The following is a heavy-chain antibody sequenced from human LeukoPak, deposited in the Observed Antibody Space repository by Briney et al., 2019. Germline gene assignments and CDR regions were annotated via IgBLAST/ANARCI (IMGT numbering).Heavy chain of an antibody. V-gene: IGHV4-4*07. CDR3: ARAGYYGSGSYYALFYYYYYMDV. D-gene: IGHD3-10*01. Sequence: KASETLSLMCTVSGGSISSYYWSWIRQPAGKGLEWIGRIYTSGSTNYNPSLKSRVTMSVDTSKNQFSLKLSSVTAADTAVYYCARAGYYGSGSYYALFYYYYYMDVWGKGTTVTISS. CDR1: GGSISSYY. CDR2: IYTSGST. J-gene: IGHJ6*03.